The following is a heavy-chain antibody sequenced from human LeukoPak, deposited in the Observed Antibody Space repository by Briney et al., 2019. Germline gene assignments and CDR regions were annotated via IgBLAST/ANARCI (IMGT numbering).Heavy chain of an antibody. CDR3: ARDGYSSSWLTYYFDY. CDR1: GGSISSGSYY. CDR2: TYTSGST. Sequence: SQTLSLTCTVSGGSISSGSYYWSWIRQPAGKGLEWIGRTYTSGSTNYNPSLKSRVTISVDTSKNQFSLKLSSVTAADTAVYYCARDGYSSSWLTYYFDYWGQGTLVTVSS. V-gene: IGHV4-61*02. J-gene: IGHJ4*02. D-gene: IGHD6-13*01.